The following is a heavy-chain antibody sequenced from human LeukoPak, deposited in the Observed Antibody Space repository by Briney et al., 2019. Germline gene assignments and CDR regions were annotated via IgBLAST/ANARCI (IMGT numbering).Heavy chain of an antibody. CDR1: GDTFIRYG. CDR2: MNPNSGNT. Sequence: AASVKVSCKASGDTFIRYGISWVRQAPGQGLEWMGWMNPNSGNTGYAQKFQGRVTMTRNTSISTAYMELSSLRSEDTAVYYCARVSDSPPALSYYMDVWGKGTTVTISS. V-gene: IGHV1-8*01. D-gene: IGHD5-18*01. CDR3: ARVSDSPPALSYYMDV. J-gene: IGHJ6*03.